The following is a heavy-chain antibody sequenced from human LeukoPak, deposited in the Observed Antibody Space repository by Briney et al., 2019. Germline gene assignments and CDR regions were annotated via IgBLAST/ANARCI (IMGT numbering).Heavy chain of an antibody. CDR2: IHYSGST. Sequence: SETLSPTCTVSGGSISSSNYYWGLIRQPPGKGLEWIGSIHYSGSTYYNPSLKSRVTVSVDTSKNQFTVNLSSVTAADTAVYYCTRHFGSGRDDYWGQGTLVTVSS. J-gene: IGHJ4*02. CDR3: TRHFGSGRDDY. V-gene: IGHV4-39*01. D-gene: IGHD3-10*01. CDR1: GGSISSSNYY.